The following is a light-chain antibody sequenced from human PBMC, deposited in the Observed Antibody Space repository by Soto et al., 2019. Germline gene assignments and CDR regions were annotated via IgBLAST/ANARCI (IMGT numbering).Light chain of an antibody. CDR3: QQYGDSPQT. V-gene: IGKV3-20*01. CDR1: QSVGSS. J-gene: IGKJ1*01. CDR2: GAS. Sequence: EIVLTQSPGTLSLSPGERATLSCRASQSVGSSLSWYQQKPGQAPRPLFYGASNRATAIPDRFSGSGFGTDFTLTITRLEPEDFAVYYCQQYGDSPQTFGPGTKVEI.